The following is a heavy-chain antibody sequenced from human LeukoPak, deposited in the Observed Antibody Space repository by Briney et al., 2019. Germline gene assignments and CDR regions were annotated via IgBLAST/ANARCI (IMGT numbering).Heavy chain of an antibody. V-gene: IGHV1-18*01. Sequence: ASVKVSCKASGYSFSNYGISWVRQAPGQGLEWMGWISAYNGHTNHAQKLQGRVTMTTDTSTSTAYMELRSLRSDDTAVYYCARAYCGGDCYSGAVYNFYMDDWGKGTTVTVSS. CDR3: ARAYCGGDCYSGAVYNFYMDD. CDR2: ISAYNGHT. CDR1: GYSFSNYG. D-gene: IGHD2-21*02. J-gene: IGHJ6*03.